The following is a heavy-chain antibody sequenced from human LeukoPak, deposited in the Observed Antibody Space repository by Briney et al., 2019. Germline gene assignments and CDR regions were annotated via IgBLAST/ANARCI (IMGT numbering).Heavy chain of an antibody. Sequence: PGGSLRLSYAASGFTFSSYAMSWVRQAPGKGLEWVSAISGSGGSTYYADSVKGRFTISRDNSKNTLYLQMNSLRAEDTAVYYCAKHSGGSRWLQLCAFDIWGQGTMVTVSS. CDR1: GFTFSSYA. CDR3: AKHSGGSRWLQLCAFDI. CDR2: ISGSGGST. V-gene: IGHV3-23*01. D-gene: IGHD5-24*01. J-gene: IGHJ3*02.